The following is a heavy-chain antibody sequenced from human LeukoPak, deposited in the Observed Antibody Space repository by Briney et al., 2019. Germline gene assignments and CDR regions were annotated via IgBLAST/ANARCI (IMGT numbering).Heavy chain of an antibody. CDR3: ARGAVLRYFDWLLENWFDP. CDR1: GFTFSSYT. CDR2: ISSSGSTI. J-gene: IGHJ5*02. D-gene: IGHD3-9*01. V-gene: IGHV3-48*04. Sequence: GGSLRLSCAASGFTFSSYTMNWVRQAPGKGLEWVSYISSSGSTIYYADSVKGRFTISRDNAKNSLYLQMNSLRAEDTAVYYCARGAVLRYFDWLLENWFDPWGQGTLVTVSS.